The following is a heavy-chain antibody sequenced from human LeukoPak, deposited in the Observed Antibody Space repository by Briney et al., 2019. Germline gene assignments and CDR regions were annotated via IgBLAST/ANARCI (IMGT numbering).Heavy chain of an antibody. J-gene: IGHJ5*02. CDR2: IYYSGST. V-gene: IGHV4-59*01. CDR1: GGSISSYY. Sequence: SETLSLTCTVSGGSISSYYWSWIRQPPGKGLEWIGYIYYSGSTNYNPSLKGRVTISVDTSKNQFSLKLSSVTAADTAVYYCARFGYAYWFDPWGQGTLVTVSS. D-gene: IGHD5-12*01. CDR3: ARFGYAYWFDP.